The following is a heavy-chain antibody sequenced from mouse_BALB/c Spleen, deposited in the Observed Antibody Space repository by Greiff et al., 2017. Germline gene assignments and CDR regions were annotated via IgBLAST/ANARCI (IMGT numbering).Heavy chain of an antibody. Sequence: EVHLVESGAELVKPGASVKLSCTASGFNIKDTYMHWVKQRPEQGLEWIGRIDPANGNTKYDPKFQGKATITADTSSNTAYLQLSSLTSEDTAVYYCARSRYYGSLYAMDYWGQGTSVTVSS. CDR1: GFNIKDTY. CDR2: IDPANGNT. D-gene: IGHD1-1*01. J-gene: IGHJ4*01. CDR3: ARSRYYGSLYAMDY. V-gene: IGHV14-3*02.